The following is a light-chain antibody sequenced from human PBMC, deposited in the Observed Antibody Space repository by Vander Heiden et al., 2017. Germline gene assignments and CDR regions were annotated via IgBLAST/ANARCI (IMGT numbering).Light chain of an antibody. Sequence: QSVLTQPPSVSAAPGQKVTISCSGGSFNIGKNYVAWYQQVPGAAPNLLIYENNERRSGVPDRFSGSKSGTSATLGITGLQPADEADYYCGAWDSSLSTYVLGTGTKVTVL. CDR1: SFNIGKNY. CDR2: ENN. V-gene: IGLV1-51*02. CDR3: GAWDSSLSTYV. J-gene: IGLJ1*01.